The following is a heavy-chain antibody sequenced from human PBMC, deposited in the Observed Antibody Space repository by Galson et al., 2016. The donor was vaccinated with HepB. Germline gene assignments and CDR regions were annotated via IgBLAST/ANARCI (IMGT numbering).Heavy chain of an antibody. V-gene: IGHV3-23*01. CDR2: ISAGGLPT. CDR1: GFTFRYHL. D-gene: IGHD2-15*01. J-gene: IGHJ4*02. CDR3: ARGKSIVPYPDL. Sequence: SLRLSCAASGFTFRYHLLSWVRQAPGRGLEWVAAISAGGLPTFYADSVERRFTISRDNSRNTLYLQMNSLRVEDTAVYYCARGKSIVPYPDLWGQGTLVTVSS.